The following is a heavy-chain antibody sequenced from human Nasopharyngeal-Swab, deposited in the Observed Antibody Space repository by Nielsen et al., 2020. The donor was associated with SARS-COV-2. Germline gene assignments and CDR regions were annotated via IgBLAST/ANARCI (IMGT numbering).Heavy chain of an antibody. CDR1: GYTFSSYG. Sequence: SVKVSCKASGYTFSSYGISWVRQAPGQGLEWMGGIIPIFGTANYAQKFQGRVTITADESTSTAYMELSSLRSEDTAVYYCARVVPDYGDDYYYYGMDVWGQGTTVTVSS. CDR3: ARVVPDYGDDYYYYGMDV. J-gene: IGHJ6*02. D-gene: IGHD4-17*01. CDR2: IIPIFGTA. V-gene: IGHV1-69*13.